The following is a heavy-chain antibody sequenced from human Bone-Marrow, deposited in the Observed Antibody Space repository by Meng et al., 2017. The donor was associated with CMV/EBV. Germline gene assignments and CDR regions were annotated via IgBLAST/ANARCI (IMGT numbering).Heavy chain of an antibody. V-gene: IGHV4-39*07. CDR2: IYYSGST. CDR3: ARVPKGYSYGYAFDP. D-gene: IGHD5-18*01. Sequence: SETLSLTCTVSGGSISSSSYYWGWIRQPPGKGLEWIGSIYYSGSTYYNPSLKSRVTISVDTSKNQFSLKLSSVTAADTAVYYCARVPKGYSYGYAFDPWGQGTRVTGYS. CDR1: GGSISSSSYY. J-gene: IGHJ5*02.